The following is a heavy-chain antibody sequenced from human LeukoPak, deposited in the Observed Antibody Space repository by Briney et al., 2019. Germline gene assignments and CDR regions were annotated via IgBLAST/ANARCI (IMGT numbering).Heavy chain of an antibody. CDR1: GGSISSGDYF. CDR3: ARAINPGIAVAGLLDP. Sequence: SETLSLTCSVSGGSISSGDYFWTWIRQPPGKGLEYIGYIYYSGSTYYNPSLKSRVTISVDTSKNQFSLKLSSVTAADTAVYYCARAINPGIAVAGLLDPWGQGTLVTVSS. D-gene: IGHD6-19*01. V-gene: IGHV4-30-4*01. J-gene: IGHJ5*02. CDR2: IYYSGST.